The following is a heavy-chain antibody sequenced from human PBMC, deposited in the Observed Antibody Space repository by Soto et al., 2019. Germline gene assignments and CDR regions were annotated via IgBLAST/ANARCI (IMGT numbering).Heavy chain of an antibody. J-gene: IGHJ4*02. D-gene: IGHD2-8*01. V-gene: IGHV3-30*18. Sequence: QVQLVESGGGVVQPGRSLRLSCAASGFTFSSYGMHWVRQAPGKGLEWGAVISYDGSNKYYADSVNGRFTISRDNSKNTLYLQMNSLRAEATAVYYCAKDRSGLMVYDTLDYWGQGTLVTVSS. CDR1: GFTFSSYG. CDR3: AKDRSGLMVYDTLDY. CDR2: ISYDGSNK.